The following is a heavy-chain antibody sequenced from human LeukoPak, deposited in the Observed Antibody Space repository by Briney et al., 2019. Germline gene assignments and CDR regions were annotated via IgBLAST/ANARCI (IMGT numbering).Heavy chain of an antibody. D-gene: IGHD1-26*01. CDR3: ARDSGSGSNDY. J-gene: IGHJ4*02. CDR2: ISAGNGNT. CDR1: GYTFTSYA. V-gene: IGHV1-3*01. Sequence: ASVKVSCKASGYTFTSYASHWVRQAPGQRLEWMGWISAGNGNTKYSQNFQGRVTFISNTSATTAFMELSSLRSEDAAVYYCARDSGSGSNDYWGQGTLVTVS.